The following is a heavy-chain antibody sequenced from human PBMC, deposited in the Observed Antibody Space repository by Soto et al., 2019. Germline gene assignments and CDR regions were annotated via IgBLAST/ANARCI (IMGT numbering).Heavy chain of an antibody. CDR1: GYSFANYT. D-gene: IGHD3-10*01. Sequence: QVQLVQSGAEVKKPGASVTVSCKASGYSFANYTIHWVRQAPGQGLEWMGWLNPDTASTKFSPKFQGRVIITRDKSANTAFMQLTSLTSEDTALYYCARGGGYYGSGAYYRGDVDHWGLGTLVAVSS. J-gene: IGHJ4*02. V-gene: IGHV1-3*01. CDR2: LNPDTAST. CDR3: ARGGGYYGSGAYYRGDVDH.